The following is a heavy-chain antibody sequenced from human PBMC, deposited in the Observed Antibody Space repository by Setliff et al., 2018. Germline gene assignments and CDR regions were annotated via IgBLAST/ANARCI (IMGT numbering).Heavy chain of an antibody. V-gene: IGHV3-23*01. CDR3: AKPQVELRWGFES. Sequence: GGSLRLSCAASGFTFDDYAMHWVRQAPGKGLEWVADISTSGGSTYYADSVKGRFTLSRDNSKNTLYLQMNSLRAEDTAVYYCAKPQVELRWGFESWGQGTLVTVSS. CDR1: GFTFDDYA. J-gene: IGHJ4*02. D-gene: IGHD1-7*01. CDR2: ISTSGGST.